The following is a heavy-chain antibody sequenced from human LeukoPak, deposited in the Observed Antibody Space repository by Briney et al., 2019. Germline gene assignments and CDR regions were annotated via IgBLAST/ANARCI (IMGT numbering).Heavy chain of an antibody. Sequence: KPSETLSLTCAVYGGSFSGYYWSWIRQHPGKGLEWIGYIYYSGSTYYNPSLKSRVTISVDTSKNQFSLKLSSVTAADTAVYYCARGEGLRFLEWLEGYYFDYWGQGTLVTVSS. CDR1: GGSFSGYY. J-gene: IGHJ4*02. CDR2: IYYSGST. CDR3: ARGEGLRFLEWLEGYYFDY. V-gene: IGHV4-31*11. D-gene: IGHD3-3*01.